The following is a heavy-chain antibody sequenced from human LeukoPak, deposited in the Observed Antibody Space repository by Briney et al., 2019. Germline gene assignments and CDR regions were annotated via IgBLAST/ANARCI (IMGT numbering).Heavy chain of an antibody. V-gene: IGHV1-18*01. D-gene: IGHD5-18*01. Sequence: ASVKVSCKASGYTFTSYGISWVRQAPGQGLEWMGWISAYNGNTDYAQKLQGRVTMTTGTSTSTAYMELRSLRSDDTAVYYCARVVKLWNYYYYGMDVWGQGTTVTVSS. CDR2: ISAYNGNT. CDR3: ARVVKLWNYYYYGMDV. CDR1: GYTFTSYG. J-gene: IGHJ6*02.